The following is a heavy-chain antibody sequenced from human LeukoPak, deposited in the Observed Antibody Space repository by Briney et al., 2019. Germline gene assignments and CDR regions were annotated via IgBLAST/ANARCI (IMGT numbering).Heavy chain of an antibody. CDR2: IYYSGST. CDR1: GGSISSYY. J-gene: IGHJ4*02. Sequence: SETLSLTCTVSGGSISSYYWGWIRQPPGKGLEWIGSIYYSGSTYYNPSLKSRVTISVDTSKNQFSLKLSSVTAADTAVYYCATLGYCSSTSCRADDYWGQGTLVTVSS. D-gene: IGHD2-2*01. CDR3: ATLGYCSSTSCRADDY. V-gene: IGHV4-39*01.